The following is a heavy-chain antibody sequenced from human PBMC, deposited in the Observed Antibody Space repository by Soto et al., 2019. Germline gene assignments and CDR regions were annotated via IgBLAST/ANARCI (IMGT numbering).Heavy chain of an antibody. CDR3: ARLYYYGSGSYSFDC. J-gene: IGHJ4*02. CDR2: IYYSGST. V-gene: IGHV4-39*01. Sequence: LSLTCTVSGGSISSSSYYWGWIRQPPGKGLEWIGSIYYSGSTYYNPSLKSRVTISVDTSKNQFSLKLSSVTAADTAVYYCARLYYYGSGSYSFDCWGQGTLVTVSS. D-gene: IGHD3-10*01. CDR1: GGSISSSSYY.